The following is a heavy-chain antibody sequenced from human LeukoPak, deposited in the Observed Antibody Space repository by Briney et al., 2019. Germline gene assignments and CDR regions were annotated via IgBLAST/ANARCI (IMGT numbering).Heavy chain of an antibody. V-gene: IGHV3-23*01. D-gene: IGHD6-19*01. Sequence: GGSLRLSCAASGFTFSSYAMSWVRQAPGKGLEWVSAISGSGGSTYYADSVKGRFTISRDNSKNTLYLQMNSLRAEDTAVYYCAKEQRKNSKYSSGWYDGYWGQGTLVTVSS. CDR1: GFTFSSYA. CDR2: ISGSGGST. CDR3: AKEQRKNSKYSSGWYDGY. J-gene: IGHJ4*02.